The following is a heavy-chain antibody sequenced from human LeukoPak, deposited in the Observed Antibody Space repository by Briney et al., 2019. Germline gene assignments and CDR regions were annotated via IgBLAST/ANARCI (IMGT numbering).Heavy chain of an antibody. CDR1: GYSFTSYW. J-gene: IGHJ6*02. D-gene: IGHD2-21*02. CDR2: IYPGDSDT. CDR3: ARLPYCGGDCYSGSYYGMDV. Sequence: GESLKISCKGSGYSFTSYWIAWVRQMPGKGLEWMGIIYPGDSDTRYSPSFQGQVTISADKSISTAYLQWSSLKASDTAMYYCARLPYCGGDCYSGSYYGMDVWDQGTTVTVSS. V-gene: IGHV5-51*01.